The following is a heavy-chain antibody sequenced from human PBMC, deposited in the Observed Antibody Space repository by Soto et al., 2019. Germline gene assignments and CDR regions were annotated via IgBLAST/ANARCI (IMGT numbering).Heavy chain of an antibody. CDR3: AREGRHFDF. Sequence: ASVKVSCKASGGTFSSYAISWVRQAPGQGLEWMGGINPIFGTPHYAQKYQGRVTITADTFTNTAYMELTRLTSDDTAVYFCAREGRHFDFWGKGTLVTVS. V-gene: IGHV1-69*06. CDR2: INPIFGTP. CDR1: GGTFSSYA. J-gene: IGHJ4*02.